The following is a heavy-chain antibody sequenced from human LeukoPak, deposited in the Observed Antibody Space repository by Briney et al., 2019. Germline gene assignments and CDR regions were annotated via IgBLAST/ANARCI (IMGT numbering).Heavy chain of an antibody. Sequence: SETLSLTCTVSGGSISSYYWSWIRQPAGKGLEWIGRIYTSGSTNYNPSLKSRVTMSVDTSKNQFSLKLSSVTAADTAVYYCARAESRIAVAGKEGNWYFDLWGRGTLVTVSS. CDR2: IYTSGST. J-gene: IGHJ2*01. D-gene: IGHD6-19*01. CDR1: GGSISSYY. CDR3: ARAESRIAVAGKEGNWYFDL. V-gene: IGHV4-4*07.